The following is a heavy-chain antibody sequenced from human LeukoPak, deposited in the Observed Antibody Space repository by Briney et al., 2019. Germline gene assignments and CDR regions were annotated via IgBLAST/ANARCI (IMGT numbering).Heavy chain of an antibody. CDR2: INTNTGNP. V-gene: IGHV7-4-1*02. CDR1: GYTFTSYA. Sequence: ASVKVSCKASGYTFTSYAMNWVRQAPGQGLEWMGWINTNTGNPTYAQGFTGRFVFSLDTSVSTAYLQISSLKAEDTAVYYCARFYYYGSGSSPRGNWFDPWGQGTLVTVSS. J-gene: IGHJ5*02. D-gene: IGHD3-10*01. CDR3: ARFYYYGSGSSPRGNWFDP.